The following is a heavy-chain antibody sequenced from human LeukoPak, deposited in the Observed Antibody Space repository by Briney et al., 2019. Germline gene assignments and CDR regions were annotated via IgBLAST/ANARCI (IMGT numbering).Heavy chain of an antibody. Sequence: SVKVSCKASGGSFSSYVISWLRQAPGQGREWMGGIIPMFGTANYAQKFQGRVTVTADESTSTAYMELSSLRSEDTAVYYCAREPLDSGGNAFDYWGQGTLVTVSS. CDR3: AREPLDSGGNAFDY. V-gene: IGHV1-69*01. J-gene: IGHJ4*02. CDR2: IIPMFGTA. CDR1: GGSFSSYV. D-gene: IGHD4-23*01.